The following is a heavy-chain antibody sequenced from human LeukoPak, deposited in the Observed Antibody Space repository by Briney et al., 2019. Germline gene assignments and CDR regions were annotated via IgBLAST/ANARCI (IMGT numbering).Heavy chain of an antibody. CDR1: GFTFDDYA. Sequence: PGGSLRLSCAASGFTFDDYAMHWVRQAPGKGLEWVSGISWNSGSIGYADSVKGRFTISRDNAKNSLYLQMNSLRAEDTSLYYCAKDLDSEYYYDSSGYDYWGQGTLVTVSS. V-gene: IGHV3-9*01. CDR2: ISWNSGSI. D-gene: IGHD3-22*01. CDR3: AKDLDSEYYYDSSGYDY. J-gene: IGHJ4*02.